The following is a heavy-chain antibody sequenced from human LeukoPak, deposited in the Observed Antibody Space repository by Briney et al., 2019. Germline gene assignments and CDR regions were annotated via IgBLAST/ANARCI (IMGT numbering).Heavy chain of an antibody. CDR2: ISAYNGNT. V-gene: IGHV1-18*01. J-gene: IGHJ5*02. D-gene: IGHD3-10*01. Sequence: ASVKVSCKASGYTFTSYGISWVRQAPGQGLEWMGWISAYNGNTNYAQKLQSRVTMTTDTSTSTAYMELRSLRSDDTAVYYCARIGSGRVTTTPYNWFDPWGQGTLVTVSS. CDR3: ARIGSGRVTTTPYNWFDP. CDR1: GYTFTSYG.